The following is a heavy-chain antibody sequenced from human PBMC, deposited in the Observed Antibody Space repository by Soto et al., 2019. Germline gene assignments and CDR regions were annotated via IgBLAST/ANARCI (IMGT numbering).Heavy chain of an antibody. D-gene: IGHD3-10*01. CDR2: FDPEGGEA. CDR3: ATPTQLRGDMITNINFDF. Sequence: ASVKASWNISRDTVAECALPWLRQTPGKGREWMGGFDPEGGEAICAQKWHGRVTVTEDTVTDTAYMELSGLKYDDTAVYYCATPTQLRGDMITNINFDFWGQGTPVTSPQ. J-gene: IGHJ4*02. V-gene: IGHV1-24*01. CDR1: RDTVAECA.